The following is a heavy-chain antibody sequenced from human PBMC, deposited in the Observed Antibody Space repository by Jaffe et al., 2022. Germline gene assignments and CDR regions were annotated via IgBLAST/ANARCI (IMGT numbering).Heavy chain of an antibody. CDR3: AKADGYEIDY. D-gene: IGHD5-12*01. V-gene: IGHV3-30*02. CDR1: GFTFSSYG. CDR2: IRYDGSNK. Sequence: QVQLVESGGGVVQPGGSLRLSCAASGFTFSSYGMHWVRQAPGKGLEWVAFIRYDGSNKYYADSVKGRFTISRDNSKNTLYLQMNSLRAEDTAVYYCAKADGYEIDYWGQGTLVTVSS. J-gene: IGHJ4*02.